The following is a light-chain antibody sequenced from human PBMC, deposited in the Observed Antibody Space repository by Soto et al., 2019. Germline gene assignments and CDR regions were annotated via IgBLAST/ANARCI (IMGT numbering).Light chain of an antibody. J-gene: IGKJ5*01. Sequence: DIVMTQSPDSLAVSLGERATVNCKSGEVVLYSSNNLNYLAWYQQKPGQAPRLLIYGASSRATGIPDRFSGSGSGTDFTLTISRLEPEDFAVYYCQQYGSSPITFGQGTRLEIK. CDR3: QQYGSSPIT. CDR2: GAS. CDR1: EVVLYSSNNLNY. V-gene: IGKV4-1*01.